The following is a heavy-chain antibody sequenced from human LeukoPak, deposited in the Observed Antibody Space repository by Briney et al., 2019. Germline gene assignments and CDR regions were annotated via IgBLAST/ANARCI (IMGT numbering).Heavy chain of an antibody. J-gene: IGHJ6*02. CDR3: AREYKVRGVIAPYYYGMDV. CDR2: IWYDGSNK. Sequence: PGRSLRLSCAAPGFTFSSYGMHWVRQAPGKGLEGVAVIWYDGSNKYYADSVKGRFTISRDNSKNTLYLQMNSLRAEDTAVYYCAREYKVRGVIAPYYYGMDVWGQGTTGTVSS. V-gene: IGHV3-33*01. D-gene: IGHD3-10*01. CDR1: GFTFSSYG.